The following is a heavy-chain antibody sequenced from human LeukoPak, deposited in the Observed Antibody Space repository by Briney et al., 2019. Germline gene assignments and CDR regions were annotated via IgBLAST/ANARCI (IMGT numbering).Heavy chain of an antibody. CDR1: GYTFTSYY. V-gene: IGHV1-46*01. D-gene: IGHD3-10*01. CDR2: INPSGGST. J-gene: IGHJ4*02. CDR3: ARGQEGTMVRGVIFDY. Sequence: ASVKVSCKASGYTFTSYYMHWVRQAPGQGLEWMGIINPSGGSTSYAQKFQGRVTITRDTSTSTVYMELSSLRSEDTAVYYCARGQEGTMVRGVIFDYWGQGTLVTVSS.